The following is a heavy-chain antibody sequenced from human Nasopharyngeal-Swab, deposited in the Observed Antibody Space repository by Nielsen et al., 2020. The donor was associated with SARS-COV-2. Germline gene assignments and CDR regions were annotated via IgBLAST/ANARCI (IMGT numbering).Heavy chain of an antibody. CDR2: INHSGST. D-gene: IGHD4-17*01. V-gene: IGHV4-34*01. J-gene: IGHJ4*02. CDR3: ASNYGDYAESRARFDY. Sequence: RQAPGKGLEWIGEINHSGSTNHNPSLKSRVTISVDTSKNQFSLKLSSVTAADTAVYYCASNYGDYAESRARFDYWGQGTLVTVSS.